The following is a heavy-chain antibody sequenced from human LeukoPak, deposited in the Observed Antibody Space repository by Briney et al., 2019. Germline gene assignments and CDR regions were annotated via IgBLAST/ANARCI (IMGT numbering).Heavy chain of an antibody. Sequence: SETLSLTCAVSGGSITSSNWWSWVRQPPGQGLEWIGEFYHSGNTNYNPSFKSRVIISVDKSKNQFSLRLNSVTAADTAVYYCASQKPYYYGSSYWGGETLVTVSS. D-gene: IGHD3-10*01. CDR1: GGSITSSNW. CDR2: FYHSGNT. CDR3: ASQKPYYYGSSY. J-gene: IGHJ4*02. V-gene: IGHV4-4*02.